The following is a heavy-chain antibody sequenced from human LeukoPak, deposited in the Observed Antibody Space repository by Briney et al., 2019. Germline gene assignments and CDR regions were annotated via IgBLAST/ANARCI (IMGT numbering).Heavy chain of an antibody. CDR3: ARGRLPFLLGY. V-gene: IGHV4-30-4*02. D-gene: IGHD5-12*01. CDR2: IYYSGST. J-gene: IGHJ4*02. CDR1: GGSISSGDYY. Sequence: SETLSLTCTVSGGSISSGDYYWSWIRQPPGKGLEWIGYIYYSGSTYYNPSLKSRVTISVDTSKNQFSLKLSSVTAAGTAVYYCARGRLPFLLGYWGQGTLVTVSS.